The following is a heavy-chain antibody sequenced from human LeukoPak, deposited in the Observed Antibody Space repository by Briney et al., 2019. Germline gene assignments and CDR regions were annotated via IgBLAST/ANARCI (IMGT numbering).Heavy chain of an antibody. CDR3: AREDCSGGSCYFDY. J-gene: IGHJ4*02. D-gene: IGHD2-15*01. Sequence: GGSLRLSCAASGFTFSGSAMHWVRQAPGKGLEWVAVISYDGSNKYYADSVKGRFTISRDNSKNTLYLQMNSLRAEDTAVYYCAREDCSGGSCYFDYWGQGTLVTVSS. CDR2: ISYDGSNK. CDR1: GFTFSGSA. V-gene: IGHV3-30*04.